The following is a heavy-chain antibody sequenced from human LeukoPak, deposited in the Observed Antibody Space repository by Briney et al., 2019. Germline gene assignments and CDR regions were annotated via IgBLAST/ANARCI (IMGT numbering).Heavy chain of an antibody. D-gene: IGHD3-3*01. V-gene: IGHV3-74*01. CDR1: GFTFSSYW. CDR2: INSDGTTT. Sequence: GGSLRLSCAASGFTFSSYWMHWVRQAPGKGLVWVSRINSDGTTTVYADSVRGRFTISRDNSKNTLYLQMNSLRAEDTAVYYCAKVRGDFWSGYYNEYYFDYWGQGTLVTVSS. J-gene: IGHJ4*02. CDR3: AKVRGDFWSGYYNEYYFDY.